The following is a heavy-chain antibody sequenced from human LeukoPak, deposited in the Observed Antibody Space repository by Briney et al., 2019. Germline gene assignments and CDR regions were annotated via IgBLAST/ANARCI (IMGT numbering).Heavy chain of an antibody. Sequence: SETLSLTCAVYGGSFSGYYWSWIRQPPGKGLEWIGEINHSGSTNYNPSLKSRVTILVDTSKNQFSLKLSSVTAADTAVYYCARELTYNWTQGTVGTYYYYGMDVWGKGTTVTVSS. CDR2: INHSGST. CDR1: GGSFSGYY. CDR3: ARELTYNWTQGTVGTYYYYGMDV. J-gene: IGHJ6*04. V-gene: IGHV4-34*01. D-gene: IGHD1-1*01.